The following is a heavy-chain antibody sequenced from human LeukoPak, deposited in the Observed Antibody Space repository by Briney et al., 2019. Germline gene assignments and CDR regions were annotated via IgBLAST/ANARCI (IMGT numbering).Heavy chain of an antibody. V-gene: IGHV3-30*18. J-gene: IGHJ3*02. CDR2: ISYDGSNK. Sequence: GGSLRLSCAASGFTFSNFAMNWVRQAPGKGLEWVAVISYDGSNKYYADSVKGRFTISRDNSKNTLYLQMNSLRAEDTAVYYCAKIAGLRDAFDIWGQGTMVTVSS. CDR1: GFTFSNFA. D-gene: IGHD4-17*01. CDR3: AKIAGLRDAFDI.